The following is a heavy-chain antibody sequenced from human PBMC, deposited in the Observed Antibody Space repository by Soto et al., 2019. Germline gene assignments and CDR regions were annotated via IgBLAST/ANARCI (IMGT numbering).Heavy chain of an antibody. V-gene: IGHV3-48*03. D-gene: IGHD3-3*01. CDR3: ARGAITIFGVVTKNWYFDL. CDR2: ISSSGSTI. CDR1: GFTFSSYE. Sequence: PGGSRRLSCAASGFTFSSYEMNWVRQAPGKGLEWVSYISSSGSTIYYADSVKGRFTISRDNAKNSLYLQMNSLRAEDTAVYYCARGAITIFGVVTKNWYFDLWGRGTLVTVSS. J-gene: IGHJ2*01.